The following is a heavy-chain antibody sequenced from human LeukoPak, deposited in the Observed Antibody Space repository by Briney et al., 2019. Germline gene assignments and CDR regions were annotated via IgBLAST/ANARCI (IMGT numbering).Heavy chain of an antibody. J-gene: IGHJ4*02. V-gene: IGHV3-64D*06. Sequence: PGGSLRLSCSASGFTFSSYIMHWVRQAPGKGLEYVSAITSIGGSTYYADSVKGRFTISRDNSKNTLYPQMSSLRPEDTAVYYCVKDGSYYYGSGSSNDWGQGTLVTVSS. CDR2: ITSIGGST. D-gene: IGHD3-10*01. CDR3: VKDGSYYYGSGSSND. CDR1: GFTFSSYI.